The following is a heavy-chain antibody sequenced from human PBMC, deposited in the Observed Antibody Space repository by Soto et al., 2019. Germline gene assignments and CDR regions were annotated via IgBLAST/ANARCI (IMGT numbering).Heavy chain of an antibody. CDR3: ARGSDGVTIFGVVIAYYYYGMDV. CDR2: ISYCVSNK. D-gene: IGHD3-3*01. CDR1: GFNCISYA. J-gene: IGHJ6*02. Sequence: SLKISYAASGFNCISYAMRWVRQDPGKGLEWVAVISYCVSNKYYADSVKGRFTISRDNSKNTLYLQMNSLRAEDTAVYYCARGSDGVTIFGVVIAYYYYGMDVWGQGTTVTVSS. V-gene: IGHV3-30-3*01.